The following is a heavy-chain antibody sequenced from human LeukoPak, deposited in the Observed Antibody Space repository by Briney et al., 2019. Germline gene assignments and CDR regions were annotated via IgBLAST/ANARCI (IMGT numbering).Heavy chain of an antibody. D-gene: IGHD1-1*01. V-gene: IGHV4-30-4*01. CDR2: IYYSGDT. CDR3: ARDGPWKSDV. J-gene: IGHJ4*02. Sequence: SETLSLTCTVSGVSITTGFHWNWIRQRPGEGLEWIGHIYYSGDTYYNPSFESRITISADSSRNHFFLQLTSATAADTAVYFCARDGPWKSDVWGRGTLVTVSS. CDR1: GVSITTGFH.